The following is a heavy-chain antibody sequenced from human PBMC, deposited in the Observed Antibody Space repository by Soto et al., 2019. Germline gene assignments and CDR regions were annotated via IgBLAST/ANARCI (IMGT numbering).Heavy chain of an antibody. CDR1: GFNFKNAW. Sequence: EVQLVESGGGLVKPGGSLRLFCAGSGFNFKNAWMNWVRQAPGKGLEWVGRINSNSDGGTTDYAAPVKGRFNISRDDSGNMLFLQMNSLKTEDTAVYYCTTGDDTDAWYGIYYWGQGTLVTVSS. CDR3: TTGDDTDAWYGIYY. V-gene: IGHV3-15*07. J-gene: IGHJ4*02. D-gene: IGHD6-13*01. CDR2: INSNSDGGTT.